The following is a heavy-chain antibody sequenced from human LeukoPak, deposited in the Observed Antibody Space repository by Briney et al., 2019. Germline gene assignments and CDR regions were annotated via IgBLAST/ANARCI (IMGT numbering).Heavy chain of an antibody. CDR2: INHRGST. V-gene: IGHV4-34*01. Sequence: SETLSLTCAVYGGSFSGYYWSWIRQPPGKGLEWIGEINHRGSTNYNSSLKSRVTISVDTSKNHFSLKLTSVTAADTAVYYCARHRYYMDVWGKGTTVTISS. J-gene: IGHJ6*03. CDR3: ARHRYYMDV. CDR1: GGSFSGYY.